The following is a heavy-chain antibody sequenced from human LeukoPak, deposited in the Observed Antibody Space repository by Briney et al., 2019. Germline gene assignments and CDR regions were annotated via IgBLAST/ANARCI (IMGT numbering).Heavy chain of an antibody. V-gene: IGHV3-23*01. CDR2: ISGSGDST. J-gene: IGHJ4*02. Sequence: GGSLRLSCAASGFTFSSYAMSWVRQAPGEGLEWVSGISGSGDSTYYADSVKGRVTISRDNSKNMLYLQMNSLRAGDTAVYHCAKSSTTVTPYYFDYWGQGTLVSVSS. D-gene: IGHD4-17*01. CDR3: AKSSTTVTPYYFDY. CDR1: GFTFSSYA.